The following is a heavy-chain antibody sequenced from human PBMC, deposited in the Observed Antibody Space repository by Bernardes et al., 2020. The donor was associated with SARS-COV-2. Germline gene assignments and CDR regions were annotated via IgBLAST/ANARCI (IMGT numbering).Heavy chain of an antibody. CDR3: ARNLGYCSSTSCPNQYFQH. CDR2: IYPGDSDT. D-gene: IGHD2-2*01. V-gene: IGHV5-51*01. J-gene: IGHJ1*01. CDR1: GYSFTSYW. Sequence: GESLKISCKGSGYSFTSYWIGWVRQMPGKGLEWMGIIYPGDSDTRYSPSFQGQVTISADKSISTAYLQWSSLKASDTAMYYCARNLGYCSSTSCPNQYFQHWGQGTLVTVSS.